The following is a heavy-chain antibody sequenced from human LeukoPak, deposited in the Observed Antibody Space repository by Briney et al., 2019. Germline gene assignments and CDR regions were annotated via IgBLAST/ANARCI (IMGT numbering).Heavy chain of an antibody. CDR2: IFYSGNT. V-gene: IGHV4-39*01. CDR3: ARHRMPDALASAFDY. CDR1: GGSISRSGVY. Sequence: AETLSLTCTVSGGSISRSGVYWHWIRQPPGKGLEGIGAIFYSGNTYYNPSLKSRVTISVDTSKNQFSLKLSSVTAADTAVYYCARHRMPDALASAFDYWGQGTLVTVSS. J-gene: IGHJ4*02. D-gene: IGHD2-15*01.